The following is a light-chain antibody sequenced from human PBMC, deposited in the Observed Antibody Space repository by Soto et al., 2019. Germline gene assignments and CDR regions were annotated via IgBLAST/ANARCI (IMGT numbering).Light chain of an antibody. Sequence: EIVMTQSPGTLSLSPGERATLSCRASESVSSNLAWYQQKPGQAPRLLIYDTSTRATGIPARFSGTGSGTEVTLTISSLQSEDFAVYYWQQYNNWPPWTFGQGTKVEIK. CDR2: DTS. CDR3: QQYNNWPPWT. J-gene: IGKJ1*01. CDR1: ESVSSN. V-gene: IGKV3-15*01.